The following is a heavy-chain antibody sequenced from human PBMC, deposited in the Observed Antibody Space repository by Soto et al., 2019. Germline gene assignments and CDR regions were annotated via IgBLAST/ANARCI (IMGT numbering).Heavy chain of an antibody. CDR3: ARSQGGAAGNYYYYGMDV. Sequence: KPSETLSLTCTVSGGSISSGDYYWSWFRQPPGKGLEWIGHIYYSGSTYYNPSLKSRVTISVGTSKNQFSLRLSSVTAADTAVYYCARSQGGAAGNYYYYGMDVWGQGTTVTVAS. CDR2: IYYSGST. D-gene: IGHD6-13*01. J-gene: IGHJ6*02. V-gene: IGHV4-30-4*01. CDR1: GGSISSGDYY.